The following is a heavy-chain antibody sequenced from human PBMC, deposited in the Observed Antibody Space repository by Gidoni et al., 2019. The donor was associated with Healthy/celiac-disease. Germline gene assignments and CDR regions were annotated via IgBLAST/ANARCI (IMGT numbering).Heavy chain of an antibody. CDR3: ARSKGGDYYDSSGYQSGRFDY. CDR1: GGTFSSYA. J-gene: IGHJ4*02. D-gene: IGHD3-22*01. V-gene: IGHV1-69*01. CDR2: IIPIFGTA. Sequence: VKVSCKASGGTFSSYAISWVRQAPGQGLEWMGGIIPIFGTANYAKKFQGRVTITADESTSTAYMELSSLRSEDTAVYYCARSKGGDYYDSSGYQSGRFDYWGQGTLVTVSS.